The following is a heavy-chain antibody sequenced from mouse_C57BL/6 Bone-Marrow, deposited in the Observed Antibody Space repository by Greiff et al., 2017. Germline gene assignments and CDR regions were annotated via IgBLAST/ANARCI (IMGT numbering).Heavy chain of an antibody. D-gene: IGHD3-3*01. CDR1: GFTFSSYG. CDR3: ERLARYYAMDY. V-gene: IGHV5-6*01. CDR2: ISSGGSYT. J-gene: IGHJ4*01. Sequence: EVMLVESGGDLVKPGGSLKLSCAASGFTFSSYGMSWVRQTPDKRLEWVATISSGGSYTYYPDSVKGRFTISRDNAKNTLYLQMSSLKSEDTAMYDGERLARYYAMDYWGQGTSVTVSS.